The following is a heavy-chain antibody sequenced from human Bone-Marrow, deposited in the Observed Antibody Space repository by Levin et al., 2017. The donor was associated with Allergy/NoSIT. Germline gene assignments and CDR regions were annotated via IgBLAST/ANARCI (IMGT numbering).Heavy chain of an antibody. D-gene: IGHD4-23*01. CDR1: GGSIRSYY. CDR2: IYYNGKS. CDR3: ARAIPSGGNSYYYYYMDV. Sequence: SQTLSLPCPVSGGSIRSYYWTWLRQAPEKRLEWIGYIYYNGKSNYNPSLKTRVSISVDTSKNLFSLSLSSVTAADSAIYYCARAIPSGGNSYYYYYMDVWGKGITVTVSS. V-gene: IGHV4-59*01. J-gene: IGHJ6*03.